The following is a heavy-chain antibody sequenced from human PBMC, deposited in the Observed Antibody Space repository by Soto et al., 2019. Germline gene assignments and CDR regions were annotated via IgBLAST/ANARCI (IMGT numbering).Heavy chain of an antibody. D-gene: IGHD6-19*01. CDR2: ISGSGGST. J-gene: IGHJ6*02. V-gene: IGHV3-23*01. Sequence: GGSLRLSCAASGFTFSSYAMSWVRQAPGKGLEWVSAISGSGGSTYYADSVKGRFTISRDNSKNTLYLQMNSLRAEDTAVYYCAKDGHSSGWYVDGYYYYGMDVWGQGTTVTVSS. CDR3: AKDGHSSGWYVDGYYYYGMDV. CDR1: GFTFSSYA.